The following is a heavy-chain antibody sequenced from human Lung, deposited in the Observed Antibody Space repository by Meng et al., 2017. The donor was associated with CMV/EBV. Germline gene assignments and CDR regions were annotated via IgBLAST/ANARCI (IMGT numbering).Heavy chain of an antibody. D-gene: IGHD3-16*01. V-gene: IGHV4-38-2*02. CDR2: IYYSGNT. J-gene: IGHJ1*01. Sequence: SXTLSLXCTVSGYSISSPYYWGWIRQPPGMGLEWIGSIYYSGNTYYNPSLKSRVTISVDTSKNQFSLKLSSVTAADTAVYYCARDRRGSYVTGWGYWGKGTXVTVSS. CDR1: GYSISSPYY. CDR3: ARDRRGSYVTGWGY.